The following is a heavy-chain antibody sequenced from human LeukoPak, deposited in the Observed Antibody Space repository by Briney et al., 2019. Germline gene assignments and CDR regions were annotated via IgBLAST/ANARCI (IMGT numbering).Heavy chain of an antibody. Sequence: GASVKVSCKASGYTFTSYAMHWVRQAPGQRLEWMGWINAGNGNTKYSQEFQGRVTITGDTSASTAYMELSSLRSEDMAVYYCATNSNRYYYYYMDVWGKGTTVTVSS. J-gene: IGHJ6*03. D-gene: IGHD1-14*01. CDR1: GYTFTSYA. CDR2: INAGNGNT. CDR3: ATNSNRYYYYYMDV. V-gene: IGHV1-3*03.